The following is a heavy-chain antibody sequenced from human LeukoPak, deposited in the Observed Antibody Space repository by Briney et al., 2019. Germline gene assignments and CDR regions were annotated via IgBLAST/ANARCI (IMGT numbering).Heavy chain of an antibody. D-gene: IGHD6-13*01. CDR2: IIPILGIA. V-gene: IGHV1-69*04. CDR1: GGTFSSYA. J-gene: IGHJ4*02. CDR3: ARDWYSSSWYKGYYFDY. Sequence: ASVKVSCKASGGTFSSYAISWVRQAPGQGLEWMGRIIPILGIANYAQKFQGRVTITADKSTSTAYMELSSLRSEDTAVYYCARDWYSSSWYKGYYFDYWGQGTLVTVSS.